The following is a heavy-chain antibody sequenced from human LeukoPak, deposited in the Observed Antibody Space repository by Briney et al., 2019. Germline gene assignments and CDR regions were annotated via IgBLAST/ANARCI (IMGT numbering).Heavy chain of an antibody. Sequence: GASVKVSCKASRYTFTSYDINWVRAAAGQGLEWMGWMNPNTGRTGFAQKFQGRLTMTRDTSISTAYLELSSLRSEDTAIYYCARLSQTPDYYSNGGYYQLGFWGQGTPVTVSS. J-gene: IGHJ4*02. CDR1: RYTFTSYD. CDR3: ARLSQTPDYYSNGGYYQLGF. V-gene: IGHV1-8*01. D-gene: IGHD3-22*01. CDR2: MNPNTGRT.